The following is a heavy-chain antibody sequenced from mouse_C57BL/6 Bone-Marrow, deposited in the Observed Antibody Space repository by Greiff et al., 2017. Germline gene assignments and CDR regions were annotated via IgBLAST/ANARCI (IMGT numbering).Heavy chain of an antibody. J-gene: IGHJ2*01. CDR1: GYTFTSYW. D-gene: IGHD2-1*01. CDR3: ARSDYGNSSYYFDY. V-gene: IGHV1-55*01. CDR2: IYPGSGST. Sequence: QVQLQQPGAELVKPGASVKMSCKASGYTFTSYWITWVKQRPGQGLEWIGDIYPGSGSTNYNEKFKSKATLTVDTSSSTAYMQLSSLTSEDSAVYYCARSDYGNSSYYFDYWGQGTTLTVSS.